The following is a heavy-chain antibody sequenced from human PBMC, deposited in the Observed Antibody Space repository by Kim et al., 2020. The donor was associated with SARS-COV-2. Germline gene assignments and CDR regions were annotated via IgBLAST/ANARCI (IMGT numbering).Heavy chain of an antibody. D-gene: IGHD3-10*01. J-gene: IGHJ6*03. V-gene: IGHV4-59*01. CDR1: GGSISRFY. Sequence: SETLSLTCAVSGGSISRFYWSWIRQSRGKGLEWIGYIYASGDIKYNPSLNSRVTISMDTSKNHFSLQLTSVSAADTATYFCARVGFGEPPDYYYYYMDV. CDR2: IYASGDI. CDR3: ARVGFGEPPDYYYYYMDV.